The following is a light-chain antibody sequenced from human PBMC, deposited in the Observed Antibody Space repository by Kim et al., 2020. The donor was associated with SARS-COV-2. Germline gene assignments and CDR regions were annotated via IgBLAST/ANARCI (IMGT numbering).Light chain of an antibody. CDR2: AAS. CDR3: QQYYNYPLT. J-gene: IGKJ4*01. CDR1: QGITTS. V-gene: IGKV1-16*02. Sequence: DIQMTQSPSSLSASVGDRVTITCRASQGITTSLAWFQQKPRKAPKSLIYAASNLQSGVPSKFSGSGSGTDFTLTINTLQPEDFATYHCQQYYNYPLTFGGGTKVDIK.